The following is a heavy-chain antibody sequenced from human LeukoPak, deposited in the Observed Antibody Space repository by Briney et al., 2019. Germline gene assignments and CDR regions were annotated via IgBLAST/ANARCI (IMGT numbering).Heavy chain of an antibody. CDR3: ARQRWELDDAFDI. CDR1: GYSISSGHY. CDR2: IYYSGNT. D-gene: IGHD1-26*01. J-gene: IGHJ3*02. Sequence: PSETLSLTCTVSGYSISSGHYWGWIRQPPGKGLEWIGSIYYSGNTYYNPSLKSRVTISVDTSKNQFSLKLSSVTAADTAVYYCARQRWELDDAFDIWGQGTMVTVSS. V-gene: IGHV4-38-2*02.